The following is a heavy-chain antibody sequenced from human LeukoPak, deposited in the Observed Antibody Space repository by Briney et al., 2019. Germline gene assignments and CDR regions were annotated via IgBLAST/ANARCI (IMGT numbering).Heavy chain of an antibody. J-gene: IGHJ5*02. CDR2: IYSGGST. V-gene: IGHV3-53*04. CDR3: ARARHYDSSGYHL. D-gene: IGHD3-22*01. CDR1: GLTVSSNY. Sequence: PGGSLRLSCAASGLTVSSNYMSWVRQAPGKGLEWVSVIYSGGSTYYADSVKGRFTISRHNSKNTLYLQMNSLRAEDTAVYYCARARHYDSSGYHLWGQGTLVTVSS.